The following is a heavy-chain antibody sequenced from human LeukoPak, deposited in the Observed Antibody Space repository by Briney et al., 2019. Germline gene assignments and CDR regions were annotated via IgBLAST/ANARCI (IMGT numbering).Heavy chain of an antibody. Sequence: ASVKVSCKASGYTFTSYGISWVRQAPGQGLEWMGWISAYNGNTNYAQKLQGRVTMTTDTSTSTAYMELRSLRSDDTVVYYCARVEDYDFWSGYSAIDYWGQGTLFTVSS. CDR1: GYTFTSYG. CDR2: ISAYNGNT. J-gene: IGHJ4*02. V-gene: IGHV1-18*01. D-gene: IGHD3-3*01. CDR3: ARVEDYDFWSGYSAIDY.